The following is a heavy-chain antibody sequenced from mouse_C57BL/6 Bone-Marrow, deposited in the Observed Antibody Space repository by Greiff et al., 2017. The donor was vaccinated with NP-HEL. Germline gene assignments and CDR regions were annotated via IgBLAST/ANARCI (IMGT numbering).Heavy chain of an antibody. Sequence: QVQLKESGPELVKPGASVKISCKASGYAFSSSWMNWVKQRPGKGLEWIGRIYPGDGDTNYNGKFKGKATLTADKSSSTAYMQLSSLTSEDSAVYFCARERDYYGSSYWGQGTTRTVSS. CDR1: GYAFSSSW. CDR2: IYPGDGDT. D-gene: IGHD1-1*01. V-gene: IGHV1-82*01. CDR3: ARERDYYGSSY. J-gene: IGHJ2*01.